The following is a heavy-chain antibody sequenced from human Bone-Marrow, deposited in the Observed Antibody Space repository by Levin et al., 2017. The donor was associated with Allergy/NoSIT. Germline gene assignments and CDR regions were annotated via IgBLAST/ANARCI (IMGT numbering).Heavy chain of an antibody. CDR2: ISYDARNE. J-gene: IGHJ4*02. V-gene: IGHV3-30*04. CDR3: ARAKLWLDGDYVD. CDR1: GFTFSSFA. Sequence: GESLKISCAASGFTFSSFAMHWVRQAPGKGLEWVAVISYDARNEYYADSVKGRFTISRDNSKDTLYLQMNSLRAEDTAVYYCARAKLWLDGDYVDWGQGTLVTVSS. D-gene: IGHD4-17*01.